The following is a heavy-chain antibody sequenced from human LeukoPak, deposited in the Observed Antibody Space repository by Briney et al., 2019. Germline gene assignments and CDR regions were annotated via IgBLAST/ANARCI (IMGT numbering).Heavy chain of an antibody. CDR3: ARFGLGKHIEVAGIPFDI. CDR2: ISGSNGNT. CDR1: SYTFTSYG. J-gene: IGHJ3*02. D-gene: IGHD6-19*01. V-gene: IGHV1-18*01. Sequence: ASVKVSCKASSYTFTSYGISWVRQAPGQGLEWMGWISGSNGNTNYAQKFQGRVSMTADTSTSTAYMELRSLRSDDTAVYYCARFGLGKHIEVAGIPFDIWGQGTMVTVPS.